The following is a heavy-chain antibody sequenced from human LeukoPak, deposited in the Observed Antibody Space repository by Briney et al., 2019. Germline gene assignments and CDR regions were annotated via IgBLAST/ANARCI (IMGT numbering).Heavy chain of an antibody. V-gene: IGHV1-3*01. CDR3: ARGYGDYPSPYYYYGMDV. CDR1: GYTFTSYA. Sequence: GASVKVSCKASGYTFTSYAMHWVRQAPGQRLEWMGWINAGSGNTKYSQKFQGRVTITRDTSASTAYMELSSLRSEDTAVYYCARGYGDYPSPYYYYGMDVWGQGTTVTVS. CDR2: INAGSGNT. D-gene: IGHD4-17*01. J-gene: IGHJ6*02.